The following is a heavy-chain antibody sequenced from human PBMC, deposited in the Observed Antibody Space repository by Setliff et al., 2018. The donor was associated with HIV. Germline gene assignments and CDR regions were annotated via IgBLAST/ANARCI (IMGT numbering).Heavy chain of an antibody. CDR1: GYSISSGYY. V-gene: IGHV4-38-2*02. J-gene: IGHJ4*02. Sequence: ETLSLTCTVSGYSISSGYYWGWIRQPPGKGLEWIGSIYHSGSTYYNPSLKSRVTISVDTSKNQFSLKLSSVTAADTAVYYCARVVVVAATPLVFDYWGQGTLVTAPQ. CDR3: ARVVVVAATPLVFDY. D-gene: IGHD2-15*01. CDR2: IYHSGST.